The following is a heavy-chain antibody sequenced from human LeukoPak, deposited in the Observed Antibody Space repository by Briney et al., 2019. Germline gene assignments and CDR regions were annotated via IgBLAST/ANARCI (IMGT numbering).Heavy chain of an antibody. CDR3: ARDRYSSSSEPFDY. J-gene: IGHJ4*02. V-gene: IGHV4-39*07. D-gene: IGHD6-6*01. Sequence: SETLSLTCTVSGGSISSGSYYWGWIRQPPGKGLEWIGSIYHSGSTYYNPSLKSRVTISVDTSKNQFSLKLSSVTAADTAVYYCARDRYSSSSEPFDYWGQGTLVTVSS. CDR2: IYHSGST. CDR1: GGSISSGSYY.